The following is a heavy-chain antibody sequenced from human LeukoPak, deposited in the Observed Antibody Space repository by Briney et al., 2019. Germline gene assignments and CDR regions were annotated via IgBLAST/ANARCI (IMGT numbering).Heavy chain of an antibody. Sequence: GGSLRLSCAASGFTFSRYGMHWVRQAPGKGLEWVAVISYDGSNKYYADSVKGRFTTSRDNSKNTLYLQMNSLRAEDTAVYYCAIEAPKLSSGVEYWGQGTLVTVSS. D-gene: IGHD2-15*01. V-gene: IGHV3-30*03. CDR3: AIEAPKLSSGVEY. CDR1: GFTFSRYG. J-gene: IGHJ4*02. CDR2: ISYDGSNK.